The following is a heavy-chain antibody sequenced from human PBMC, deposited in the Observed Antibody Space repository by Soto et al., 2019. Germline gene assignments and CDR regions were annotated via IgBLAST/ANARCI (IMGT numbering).Heavy chain of an antibody. CDR3: ARGDTRCGWYLFVS. Sequence: PSETLSLTCTVSGGSISRYYWNWIRQPPGKGLEWIGFIYYSGSTNYNPSLKSRVSISVDTSKNQFSLKLSSVTAADTAVYYCARGDTRCGWYLFVSGGPGT. J-gene: IGHJ4*02. D-gene: IGHD6-19*01. CDR2: IYYSGST. CDR1: GGSISRYY. V-gene: IGHV4-59*01.